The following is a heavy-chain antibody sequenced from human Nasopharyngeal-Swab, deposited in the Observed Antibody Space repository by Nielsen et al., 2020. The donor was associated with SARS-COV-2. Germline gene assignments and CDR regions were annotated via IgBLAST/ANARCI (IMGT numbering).Heavy chain of an antibody. D-gene: IGHD2-8*01. V-gene: IGHV1-18*01. CDR3: ARGLVRSGGVCCAGWFDP. Sequence: ASVKVSCKASGYTFTSYGITWVRQAPGQGLEWMAWISAYNGKTNYAQNLQGRVTMTTDTSTSTAYMELRSLRSDDTAVYFCARGLVRSGGVCCAGWFDPWGQGTLVTVSS. CDR2: ISAYNGKT. J-gene: IGHJ5*02. CDR1: GYTFTSYG.